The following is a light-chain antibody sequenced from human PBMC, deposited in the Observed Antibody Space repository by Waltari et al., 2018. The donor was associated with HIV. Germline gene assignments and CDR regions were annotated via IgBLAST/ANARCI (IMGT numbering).Light chain of an antibody. J-gene: IGKJ1*01. CDR2: KAS. Sequence: DIQMTQSPSTLSASVGDRVTITCRASQSISSWLAWYQQKPGKAPKLLIYKASSLESRVPTRFSGRGSGTEYTLTSSSLQPDDFATYCCQQYNSYPRTFGQGTKVEIK. CDR3: QQYNSYPRT. V-gene: IGKV1-5*03. CDR1: QSISSW.